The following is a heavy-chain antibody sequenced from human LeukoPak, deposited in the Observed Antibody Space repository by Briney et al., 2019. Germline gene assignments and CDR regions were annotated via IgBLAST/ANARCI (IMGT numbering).Heavy chain of an antibody. V-gene: IGHV4-59*01. CDR3: ARFGDSSSSKVY. J-gene: IGHJ4*02. Sequence: SETLSLTCTVSGGSISSYYWSWIRQPPGKGLEWIGYIYYSGSTNYNPSLKSRVTISVDTSKNQFSLKLSSVTAADTAVYYCARFGDSSSSKVYWGQGTLVTVSS. CDR1: GGSISSYY. D-gene: IGHD6-6*01. CDR2: IYYSGST.